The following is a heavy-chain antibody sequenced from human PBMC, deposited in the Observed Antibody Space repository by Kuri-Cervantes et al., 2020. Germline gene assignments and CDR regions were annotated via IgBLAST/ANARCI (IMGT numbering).Heavy chain of an antibody. D-gene: IGHD2-2*01. CDR1: GGSISSSNW. CDR2: IYHSGST. J-gene: IGHJ3*02. V-gene: IGHV4-4*02. Sequence: GSLRLSCAVSGGSISSSNWWSWVRQPPGKGLEWIGEIYHSGSTNYNPSLKSRVTISVDKSKNQFSLKLSSVTAADTAVYYCARAPGSRGVVPAAFDIWGQGTMVTVSS. CDR3: ARAPGSRGVVPAAFDI.